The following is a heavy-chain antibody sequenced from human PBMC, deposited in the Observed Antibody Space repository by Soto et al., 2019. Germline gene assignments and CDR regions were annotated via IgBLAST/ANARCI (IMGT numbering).Heavy chain of an antibody. V-gene: IGHV4-61*01. CDR1: GGSVSSSSYY. CDR3: EREGNIEACHY. CDR2: IYYSGST. Sequence: SETLSLTCTVSGGSVSSSSYYRRWIRQPPGKGLEWIGYIYYSGSTNYNPSLKSRVTISVDTSKNQFSLKLSSVTAADTAVYYCEREGNIEACHYWGQGNPVTVSS. D-gene: IGHD6-6*01. J-gene: IGHJ4*02.